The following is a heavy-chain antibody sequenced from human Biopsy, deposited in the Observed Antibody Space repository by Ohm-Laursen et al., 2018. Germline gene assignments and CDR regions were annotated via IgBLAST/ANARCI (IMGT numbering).Heavy chain of an antibody. CDR3: AKGQAPDGYNYAFDI. CDR1: GFNFDDFA. Sequence: SLRLSCSASGFNFDDFAMHWVRQTPGKGLEWVSGISWNSGRIAYADSVKGRFTISRDNAKNSLYLQMNSLRAEDTALYYCAKGQAPDGYNYAFDIWGQGTMLTASS. D-gene: IGHD5-24*01. CDR2: ISWNSGRI. J-gene: IGHJ3*02. V-gene: IGHV3-9*01.